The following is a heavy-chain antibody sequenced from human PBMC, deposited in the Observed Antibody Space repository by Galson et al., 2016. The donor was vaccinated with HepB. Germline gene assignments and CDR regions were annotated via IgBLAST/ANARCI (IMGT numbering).Heavy chain of an antibody. Sequence: QSGAEVKKPGESLKISCKGSGYNFTTYWIGWVRQMPGKGLEWMGIIYPSDSDTRYRPSFEGQVTISADKSNSTAYLQWSSLKASDTAIYYCVRHVYGDRECWGQGTLVTVSS. D-gene: IGHD4-17*01. CDR3: VRHVYGDREC. CDR2: IYPSDSDT. V-gene: IGHV5-51*01. CDR1: GYNFTTYW. J-gene: IGHJ4*02.